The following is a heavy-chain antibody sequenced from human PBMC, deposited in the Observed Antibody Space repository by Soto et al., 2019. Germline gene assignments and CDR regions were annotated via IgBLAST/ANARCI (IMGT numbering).Heavy chain of an antibody. CDR1: GYTFFNYG. CDR2: ISAYNGNR. D-gene: IGHD6-19*01. Sequence: QVQLVQYGAEVKKPEASVKVSCKASGYTFFNYGISWVRQAPGQGLEWMGWISAYNGNRNYAGKFQGRATMTTETSTSTAYMELRSLRSDDTAVYYCARDGITLAGSFDYWGQGTLVTVSS. V-gene: IGHV1-18*01. CDR3: ARDGITLAGSFDY. J-gene: IGHJ4*02.